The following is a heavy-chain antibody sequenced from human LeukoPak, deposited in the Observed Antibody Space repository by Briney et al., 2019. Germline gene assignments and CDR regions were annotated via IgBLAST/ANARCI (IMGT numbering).Heavy chain of an antibody. CDR3: AKTIYYDSSGPFDY. CDR1: GFTFGDYA. Sequence: PGRSLRLSCTASGFTFGDYAMSWVRQAPGKGLEWVSAISGSGGSTYYADSVKGRFTISRDNSKNTLYLQMNSLRAEDTAVYYCAKTIYYDSSGPFDYWGQGTLVTVSS. D-gene: IGHD3-22*01. CDR2: ISGSGGST. V-gene: IGHV3-23*01. J-gene: IGHJ4*02.